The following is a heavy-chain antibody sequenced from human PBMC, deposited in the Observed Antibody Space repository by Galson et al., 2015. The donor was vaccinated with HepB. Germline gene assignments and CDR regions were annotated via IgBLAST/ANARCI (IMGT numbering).Heavy chain of an antibody. CDR1: GFSFSDYT. V-gene: IGHV3-21*01. J-gene: IGHJ5*02. D-gene: IGHD4-17*01. CDR3: AREFYDYGDNNWFDP. CDR2: ITGISTNI. Sequence: SLRLSCAASGFSFSDYTMNWVRQAPGKGLEWVSPITGISTNIYYADSVKGRFTISRDNAKNSLYLQMNSLRAEDTAVYYCAREFYDYGDNNWFDPWGQGTLVTVSS.